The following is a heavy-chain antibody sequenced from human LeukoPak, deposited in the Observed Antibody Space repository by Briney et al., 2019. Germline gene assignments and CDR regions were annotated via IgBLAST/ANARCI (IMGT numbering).Heavy chain of an antibody. V-gene: IGHV3-9*01. CDR1: GFTFDDYA. CDR2: ISWNSGSI. Sequence: GGSLRLSCAASGFTFDDYAMPWVRQAPGKGLEWVSGISWNSGSIGYADSVKGRFTISRDNAKNSLYLQMNSLRAENTALDCCAKDISGYFDYWGQGTLVTVSS. D-gene: IGHD2-15*01. CDR3: AKDISGYFDY. J-gene: IGHJ4*02.